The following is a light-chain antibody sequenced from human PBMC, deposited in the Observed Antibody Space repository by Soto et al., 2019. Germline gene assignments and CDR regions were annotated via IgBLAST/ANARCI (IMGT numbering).Light chain of an antibody. CDR2: DNS. J-gene: IGLJ2*01. Sequence: QSVLTQPPSVSEAPGQKVTISCVGSSTNIGSYYGVHWYQQLPGAAPKLLIYDNSNRPSGVADRFSGSKSGTSASLAISGLQTDDEADYFCQTYDSRLSASIFGGGTKLTVL. CDR1: STNIGSYYG. V-gene: IGLV1-40*01. CDR3: QTYDSRLSASI.